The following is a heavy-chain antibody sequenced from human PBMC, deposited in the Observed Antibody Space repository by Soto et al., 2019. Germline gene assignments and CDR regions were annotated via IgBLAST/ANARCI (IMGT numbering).Heavy chain of an antibody. CDR1: GDSIRRFD. J-gene: IGHJ4*02. V-gene: IGHV4-59*01. CDR3: ARSTIGWNPFDY. D-gene: IGHD1-1*01. CDR2: IYYSGST. Sequence: ETLSVTCTVSGDSIRRFDMRWFRQPQGKGLEWIGYIYYSGSTDYNPSLKSRVTISVDTSKNQFSMKLNSVTAADTAVYYCARSTIGWNPFDYWGQGTLVTVS.